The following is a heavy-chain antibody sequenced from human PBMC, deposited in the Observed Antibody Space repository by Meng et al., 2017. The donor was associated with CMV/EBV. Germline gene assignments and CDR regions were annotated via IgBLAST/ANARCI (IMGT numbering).Heavy chain of an antibody. CDR2: IKSKTDGGTT. CDR1: GFTFSNAW. Sequence: LSLTCAASGFTFSNAWMSWVRQAPGKGLEWVGRIKSKTDGGTTDYAAPVKGRFTISRDDSKNTLYLQMNSLKTEDTAVYYCTTDIWGDTSRAQDYWGQGTLVTVSS. D-gene: IGHD3-16*01. J-gene: IGHJ4*02. V-gene: IGHV3-15*01. CDR3: TTDIWGDTSRAQDY.